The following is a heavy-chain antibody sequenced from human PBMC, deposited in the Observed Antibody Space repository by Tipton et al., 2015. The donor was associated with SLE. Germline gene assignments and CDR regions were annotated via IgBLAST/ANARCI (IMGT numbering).Heavy chain of an antibody. CDR2: IYYSGST. V-gene: IGHV4-59*01. Sequence: TLSLTCAVYGGSFSGYYWSWIRQPPGKGLEWIGYIYYSGSTNYNPSLKSRVTISVDTSKNQFSLKLSSVTAADTAVYYCARVPFYYYYMDVWGKGTTVTVSS. CDR1: GGSFSGYY. J-gene: IGHJ6*03. CDR3: ARVPFYYYYMDV.